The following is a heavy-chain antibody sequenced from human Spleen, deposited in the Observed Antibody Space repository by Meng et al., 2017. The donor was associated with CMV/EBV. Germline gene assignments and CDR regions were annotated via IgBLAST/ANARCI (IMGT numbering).Heavy chain of an antibody. D-gene: IGHD2-2*02. J-gene: IGHJ4*02. CDR2: ISSSGTYI. V-gene: IGHV3-21*01. CDR1: GFIFTTYT. CDR3: ARGGYCSNTSCYTKDDIDY. Sequence: GGSLRLSCAASGFIFTTYTMHWVRQAPGKGLQWVSSISSSGTYIYYAGSVKGRFTMSRDNAKNSLYLQMNSLRAEDTAMYHCARGGYCSNTSCYTKDDIDYWGQGTLVTVSS.